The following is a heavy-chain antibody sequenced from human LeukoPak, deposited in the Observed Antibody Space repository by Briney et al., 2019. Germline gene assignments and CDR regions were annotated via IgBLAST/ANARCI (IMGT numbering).Heavy chain of an antibody. Sequence: PGGSLRLSCATSGFTFSSYAMSWVRQAPGKGLEWVSSISSSSSYIYYADSVKGRFTISRDNAKNSLYLQMNSLRGEDTAVYYCARDPWGMLVVEVAGFDYWGQGTLVTVSS. CDR2: ISSSSSYI. D-gene: IGHD6-19*01. V-gene: IGHV3-21*01. CDR3: ARDPWGMLVVEVAGFDY. J-gene: IGHJ4*02. CDR1: GFTFSSYA.